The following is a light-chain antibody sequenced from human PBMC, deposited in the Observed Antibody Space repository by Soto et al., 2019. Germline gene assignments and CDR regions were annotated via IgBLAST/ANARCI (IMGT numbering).Light chain of an antibody. CDR1: QSISSY. CDR2: AAS. V-gene: IGKV1-39*01. CDR3: QQYNSYSPWT. Sequence: DIQMTQSPSSLSASVGDRFTITCRASQSISSYLNWYQQKPGKAPKLLIYAASSLQSGVPSRFSGSGSGTDFTLTIGSLQPEDFATYYCQQYNSYSPWTFGQGTKVDIK. J-gene: IGKJ1*01.